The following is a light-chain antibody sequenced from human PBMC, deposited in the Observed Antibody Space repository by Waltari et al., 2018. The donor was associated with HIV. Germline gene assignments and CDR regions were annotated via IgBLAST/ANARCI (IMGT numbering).Light chain of an antibody. Sequence: QSALTQPASVSGSPGQSITISCTGTSSDVGSYNLVSWYQQHPGKAPKLMIYEVSKRPSGVSNRFSGSKSGNTASLTISGLQAEDEADYYCNSYATSNIVVFGGGTKVTVL. V-gene: IGLV2-14*02. CDR2: EVS. CDR1: SSDVGSYNL. J-gene: IGLJ2*01. CDR3: NSYATSNIVV.